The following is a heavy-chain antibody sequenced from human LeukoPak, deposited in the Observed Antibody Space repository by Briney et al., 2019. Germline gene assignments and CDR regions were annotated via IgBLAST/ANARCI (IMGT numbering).Heavy chain of an antibody. J-gene: IGHJ4*02. Sequence: PGGSLRLSCAASGFTFSSYAMHWVRQAPGKGLEWVAVISYDGSNKYYADSVKGRFTISRDNSKNTLYLQMNSLRAADTAVYYCARAGPRIDYWGQGTLVTVSS. V-gene: IGHV3-30-3*01. CDR1: GFTFSSYA. CDR3: ARAGPRIDY. CDR2: ISYDGSNK.